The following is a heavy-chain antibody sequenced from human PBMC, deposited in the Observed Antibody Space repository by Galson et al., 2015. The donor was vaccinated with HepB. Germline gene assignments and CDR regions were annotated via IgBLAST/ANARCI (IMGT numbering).Heavy chain of an antibody. D-gene: IGHD4-17*01. CDR1: GFTFSSYS. CDR2: ISSSSTYI. V-gene: IGHV3-21*01. CDR3: ARVFGDYGDHDYFED. J-gene: IGHJ4*02. Sequence: SLRLSCAASGFTFSSYSMNWVRQAPGKGLEWVSSISSSSTYIYYADSLKGRFTISRDNAKNSLYLQMNSLRVEDTAVYYCARVFGDYGDHDYFEDWGQGTLVTVSS.